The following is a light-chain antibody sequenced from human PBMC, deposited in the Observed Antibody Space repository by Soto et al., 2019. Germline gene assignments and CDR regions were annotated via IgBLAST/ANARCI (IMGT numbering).Light chain of an antibody. J-gene: IGLJ2*01. Sequence: QPVLTQPPSASGTPGQRVTISCSGSSSNIGSNPVNWYQQLPGTAPKLLIYNDNQRPSGVPDRFSGSKSGTSASLAISGLQSEDEADYYCAAWDDSLNGVVFGGGTKVTVL. CDR1: SSNIGSNP. CDR3: AAWDDSLNGVV. CDR2: NDN. V-gene: IGLV1-44*01.